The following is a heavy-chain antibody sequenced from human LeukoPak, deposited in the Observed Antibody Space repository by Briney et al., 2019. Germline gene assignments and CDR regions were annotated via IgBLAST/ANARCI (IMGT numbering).Heavy chain of an antibody. D-gene: IGHD2-21*01. CDR3: ARGEVVIPSSFDY. V-gene: IGHV3-21*01. CDR1: GFTFSSYS. Sequence: PGGSLRLSCAASGFTFSSYSMSWVRQAPGKGLEWVSSISSSSSYIYYADSVKGRFTISRDNAKNSLYLQMNSLRAEDTAVYYCARGEVVIPSSFDYWGQGTLVTVSS. CDR2: ISSSSSYI. J-gene: IGHJ4*02.